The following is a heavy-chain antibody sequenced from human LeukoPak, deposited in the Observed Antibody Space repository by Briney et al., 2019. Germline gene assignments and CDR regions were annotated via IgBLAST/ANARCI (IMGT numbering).Heavy chain of an antibody. CDR2: IHYSGKT. Sequence: SETLSLTCTVSGVSISSYYWSWIRQPPGKGLEWIGYIHYSGKTNYNPSLKSRVTISVDTSKNQFSLKLSSVTAADTAVYYCARGRYVYDILTGPYNWFDPWGQGTLVTVSS. CDR3: ARGRYVYDILTGPYNWFDP. CDR1: GVSISSYY. D-gene: IGHD3-9*01. V-gene: IGHV4-59*01. J-gene: IGHJ5*02.